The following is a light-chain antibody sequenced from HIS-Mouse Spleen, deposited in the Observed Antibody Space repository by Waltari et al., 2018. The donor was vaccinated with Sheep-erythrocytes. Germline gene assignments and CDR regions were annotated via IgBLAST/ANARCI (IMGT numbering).Light chain of an antibody. CDR2: QDS. V-gene: IGLV3-1*01. Sequence: SYELTQPPSVSVSPGQTASITCSGDKLGDKYACWYQQKPGQSPVLVIYQDSKRPSGIPARFYCSNSGTTAPLTISGTQAMDEADYYCQAWDSSTAVFGGGTKLTVL. CDR1: KLGDKY. CDR3: QAWDSSTAV. J-gene: IGLJ2*01.